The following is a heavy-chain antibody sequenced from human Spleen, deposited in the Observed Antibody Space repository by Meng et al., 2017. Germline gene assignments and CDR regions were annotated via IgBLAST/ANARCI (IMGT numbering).Heavy chain of an antibody. Sequence: QVQLQESGPGLVKPSGTLSLTCAISGGSISSNNWWRWVRQAPGKGLEWIGEIYQTGSANYNPSLKSRVTISVDKSKTQLSLKVYSVTAADTAVYYCARDNDEHTYAYSYFHHWGRGTLVTVSS. D-gene: IGHD3-16*01. CDR1: GGSISSNNW. V-gene: IGHV4-4*02. CDR3: ARDNDEHTYAYSYFHH. CDR2: IYQTGSA. J-gene: IGHJ1*01.